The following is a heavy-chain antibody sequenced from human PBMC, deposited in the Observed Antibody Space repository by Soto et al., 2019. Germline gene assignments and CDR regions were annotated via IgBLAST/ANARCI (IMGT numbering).Heavy chain of an antibody. CDR2: IYYSGST. V-gene: IGHV4-31*03. D-gene: IGHD1-26*01. Sequence: QVQLQESGPGLVKPSQTLSLTCTVSGGSISSGGYYWSWIRQHPGKGLEWIGYIYYSGSTYYNPSLKTRVTISVDTSKNLFSLKLSSVTAADTGVYYCAREGGIVGATAADYWGQGTLVTVSS. CDR3: AREGGIVGATAADY. J-gene: IGHJ4*02. CDR1: GGSISSGGYY.